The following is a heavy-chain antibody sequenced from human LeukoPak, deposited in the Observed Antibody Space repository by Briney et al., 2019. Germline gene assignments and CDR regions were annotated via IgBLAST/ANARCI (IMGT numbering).Heavy chain of an antibody. V-gene: IGHV5-51*01. CDR1: GYSFTSYW. CDR3: ARLVLAVAGTLKYNWFDP. J-gene: IGHJ5*02. D-gene: IGHD6-19*01. CDR2: IYPGDSET. Sequence: GESLKISCKGSGYSFTSYWIGWVRQMPGKGLEWMGIIYPGDSETRYSPSFQGQVTISADKSISTAYLQWSSLKASDTAMYYCARLVLAVAGTLKYNWFDPWGQGTLVTVSS.